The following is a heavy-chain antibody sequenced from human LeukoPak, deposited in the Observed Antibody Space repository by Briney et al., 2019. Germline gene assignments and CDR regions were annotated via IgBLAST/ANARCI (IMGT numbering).Heavy chain of an antibody. J-gene: IGHJ4*02. V-gene: IGHV3-30*18. D-gene: IGHD3-3*02. CDR1: GFTFSSYG. CDR2: ISYDGSNK. Sequence: HPGGSLRLSCAASGFTFSSYGMHWVRQAPGKGLEWVAVISYDGSNKYYADSVKGRFTISRDNSKNTLYLQMNSLRAEDTAVYYCAKGISRRKERDGFDYWGQGTLVTVSS. CDR3: AKGISRRKERDGFDY.